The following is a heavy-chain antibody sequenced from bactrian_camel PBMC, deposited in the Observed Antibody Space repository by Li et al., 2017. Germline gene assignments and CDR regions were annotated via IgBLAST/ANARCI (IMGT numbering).Heavy chain of an antibody. J-gene: IGHJ4*01. CDR3: AADLVTDEPSLVEREYYY. V-gene: IGHV3S53*01. CDR1: KYSRSDNC. CDR2: IDSDGSI. D-gene: IGHD1*01. Sequence: HVQLVESGGGPVQAGGSLRLSCTTSKYSRSDNCLAWFRQTPGKEREGVAGIDSDGSISYADSVKGRFTISRDGAKNIIALQMHSLKPEDTATYYCAADLVTDEPSLVEREYYYWGQGTQVTVS.